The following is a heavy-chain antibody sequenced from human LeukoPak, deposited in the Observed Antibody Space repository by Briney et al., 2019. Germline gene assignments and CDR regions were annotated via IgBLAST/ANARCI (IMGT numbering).Heavy chain of an antibody. Sequence: GGSLRLSCAASGFAFSDFYMSWVRQAPGKGLEWVSFIGSGGRTIDYADSVKGRFTVSRDDAKNSLYLQMNSLRAEDTAVYYCAKDRYGLMVRGVIIYYWGQGTLVTVSS. CDR2: IGSGGRTI. J-gene: IGHJ4*02. CDR3: AKDRYGLMVRGVIIYY. CDR1: GFAFSDFY. V-gene: IGHV3-11*04. D-gene: IGHD3-10*01.